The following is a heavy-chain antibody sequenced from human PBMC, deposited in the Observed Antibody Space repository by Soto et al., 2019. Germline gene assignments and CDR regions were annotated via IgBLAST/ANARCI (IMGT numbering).Heavy chain of an antibody. CDR1: GFTFDDYA. CDR2: ISCNSGSI. D-gene: IGHD3-10*01. Sequence: GGSLRLSCAASGFTFDDYAMHWVRQAPGKGLEWVSGISCNSGSIGHADSVKGRITISRDNAKNSLYLQMSSLRVEDTALYYCAKDLSSGYYGPGSYIDYWGQGTLVTVSS. J-gene: IGHJ4*02. V-gene: IGHV3-9*01. CDR3: AKDLSSGYYGPGSYIDY.